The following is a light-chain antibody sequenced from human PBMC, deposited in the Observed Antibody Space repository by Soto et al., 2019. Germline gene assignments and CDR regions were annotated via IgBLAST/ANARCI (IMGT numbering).Light chain of an antibody. J-gene: IGKJ5*01. CDR2: DVS. V-gene: IGKV3-15*01. CDR3: QEYNNWPFS. Sequence: EIVMTQSPATLSVSPGERATLSCRARQGFTTNFAWYQQKSGQSPRLLLYDVSITATGVPARFSRTGSATDFTLTISGLHAGESAVYFGQEYNNWPFSCGEGTRLE. CDR1: QGFTTN.